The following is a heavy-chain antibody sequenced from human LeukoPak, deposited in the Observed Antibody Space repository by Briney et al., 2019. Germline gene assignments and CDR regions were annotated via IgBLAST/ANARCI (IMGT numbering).Heavy chain of an antibody. Sequence: ASVKVSCKASGYTFTDYYMHWVRQAPGQGLEWMGRINPNSGGTNYAQKFQGRVTMTRDTSISTAYMELSRLRSDDTAVYYCARDQWLYSSGWYGYWGQGTLVTVSS. CDR1: GYTFTDYY. J-gene: IGHJ4*02. V-gene: IGHV1-2*06. CDR2: INPNSGGT. D-gene: IGHD6-19*01. CDR3: ARDQWLYSSGWYGY.